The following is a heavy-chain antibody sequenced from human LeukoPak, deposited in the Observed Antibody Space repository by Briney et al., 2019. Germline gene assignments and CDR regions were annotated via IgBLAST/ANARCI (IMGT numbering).Heavy chain of an antibody. Sequence: GRSLRLSCAASGITFSRSAMHWVRQAPGKGLEWVAIIYSGGTKKYCLDSVKGRFTISRDNSKNTLYLQMHSLRAEDTAVYYCTRGTVPGLATTYGTYFDSWGQGTLVTVSS. CDR3: TRGTVPGLATTYGTYFDS. CDR1: GITFSRSA. D-gene: IGHD5-12*01. V-gene: IGHV3-30*04. CDR2: IYSGGTKK. J-gene: IGHJ4*02.